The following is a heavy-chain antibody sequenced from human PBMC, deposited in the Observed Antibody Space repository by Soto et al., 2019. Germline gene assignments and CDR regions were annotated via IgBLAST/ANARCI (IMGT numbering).Heavy chain of an antibody. CDR2: ISGSGGST. D-gene: IGHD3-10*01. J-gene: IGHJ4*02. CDR3: AKDGYYYGSGKPFDY. Sequence: EVQLLESGGGLVQPGGSLRLSCAASGFTFSSYAMRWVRQAPGKGLEWVSAISGSGGSTYYADSVKGRFTISRDNSKNTLYLQMNSLRAEDTAVYYCAKDGYYYGSGKPFDYWGQGTLVTVSS. CDR1: GFTFSSYA. V-gene: IGHV3-23*01.